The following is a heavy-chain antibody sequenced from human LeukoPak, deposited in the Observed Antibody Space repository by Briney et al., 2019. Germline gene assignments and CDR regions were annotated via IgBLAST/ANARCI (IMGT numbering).Heavy chain of an antibody. CDR1: GGSFSGYY. CDR3: ARRTNHDAFDI. Sequence: SETLSLTCAVYGGSFSGYYWSWIRQPPGKGLEWVGSIYYGGSTYYNPSLKSRVTISVDTSKNQFSLKLTSVTAADTAVYYCARRTNHDAFDIWGQGTMVTVSS. J-gene: IGHJ3*02. V-gene: IGHV4-34*01. CDR2: IYYGGST.